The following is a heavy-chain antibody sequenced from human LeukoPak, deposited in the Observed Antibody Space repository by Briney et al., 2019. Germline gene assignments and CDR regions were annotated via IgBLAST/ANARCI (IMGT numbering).Heavy chain of an antibody. V-gene: IGHV3-48*03. J-gene: IGHJ6*02. D-gene: IGHD3-3*01. Sequence: GGSLRLSCAASGFTFSSYEMNRVRQAPGKGLEWVSYISSSGSTIYYADSVKGRFTISRDNAKNSLYLQMNSLRAEDTAVYYCAGQRITIFPIYGMDVWGQGTTVTVSS. CDR1: GFTFSSYE. CDR2: ISSSGSTI. CDR3: AGQRITIFPIYGMDV.